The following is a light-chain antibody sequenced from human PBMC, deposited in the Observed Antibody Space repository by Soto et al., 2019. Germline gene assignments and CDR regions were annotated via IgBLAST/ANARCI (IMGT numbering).Light chain of an antibody. V-gene: IGKV3-11*01. CDR2: DAS. Sequence: EIVLTQSPATLSVSPGERATLSCRASQSVSNYLAWYQQKPGQAPRLLIYDASNKATVVPARFSGSGSGTAFTLTIISLKPEDFAVYYCQKGITFGQGTKLAIK. CDR1: QSVSNY. CDR3: QKGIT. J-gene: IGKJ2*01.